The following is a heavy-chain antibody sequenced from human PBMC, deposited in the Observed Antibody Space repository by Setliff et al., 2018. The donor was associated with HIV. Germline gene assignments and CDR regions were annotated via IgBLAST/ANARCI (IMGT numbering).Heavy chain of an antibody. CDR2: VDDSGST. CDR3: ATLSGATTYFDY. D-gene: IGHD1-26*01. V-gene: IGHV4-59*08. CDR1: GGSMIGFY. J-gene: IGHJ4*02. Sequence: SETLSLTCTVSGGSMIGFYWSWIRQSPAVGLEWIGYVDDSGSTNYNPSLKSRATISVDTSKNQFSLKLSSVTAADTAVCYCATLSGATTYFDYWGQGTLVTVSS.